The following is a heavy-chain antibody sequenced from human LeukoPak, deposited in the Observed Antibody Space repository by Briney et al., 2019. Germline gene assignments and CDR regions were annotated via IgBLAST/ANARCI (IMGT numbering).Heavy chain of an antibody. CDR1: GFTFRGAW. CDR3: ATGVVVSADHDGY. Sequence: GGSLRLSCAGSGFTFRGAWMNWVRQAPGKGLEWVGRIKSKVDGETTDYAAPVKGRFSISRDDPENTLFLQMKGLKIEDTAVYYCATGVVVSADHDGYWGQGALVTVSS. D-gene: IGHD2-21*02. J-gene: IGHJ4*02. V-gene: IGHV3-15*01. CDR2: IKSKVDGETT.